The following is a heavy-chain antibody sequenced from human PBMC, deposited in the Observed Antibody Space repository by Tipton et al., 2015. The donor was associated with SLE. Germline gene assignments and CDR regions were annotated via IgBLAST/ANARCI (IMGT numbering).Heavy chain of an antibody. Sequence: QLVQSGAEVKKPGESLKTSCKGSGYSFTSYWIGWVRQMPGKGLEWMGIIYPGDSDTRYNPSFQGQVTISADKSISTAYLQWSSLKASDTAMYYCAGHHPADDCYDTSGVDHSYAFGIWGQGTMVTVSS. J-gene: IGHJ3*02. CDR3: AGHHPADDCYDTSGVDHSYAFGI. V-gene: IGHV5-51*01. CDR1: GYSFTSYW. CDR2: IYPGDSDT. D-gene: IGHD3-22*01.